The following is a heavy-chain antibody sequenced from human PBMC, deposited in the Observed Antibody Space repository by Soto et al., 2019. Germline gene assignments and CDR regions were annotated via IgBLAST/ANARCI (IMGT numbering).Heavy chain of an antibody. CDR3: ARVAY. Sequence: GGSLRLSCEASGFTFSRVSMNWGRQVPGKGLEWVASISSASSETWYADSVKGRFIISRDNAQNSLFLQMNTLRPEDSAIYYCARVAYWGPGTQVTVSS. CDR2: ISSASSET. CDR1: GFTFSRVS. V-gene: IGHV3-21*01. J-gene: IGHJ4*02.